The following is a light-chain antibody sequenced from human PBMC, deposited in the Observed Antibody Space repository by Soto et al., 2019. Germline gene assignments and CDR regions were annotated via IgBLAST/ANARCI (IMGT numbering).Light chain of an antibody. CDR3: SSYTTSNTRQIV. CDR2: DVT. J-gene: IGLJ1*01. V-gene: IGLV2-14*03. Sequence: QSALTQPASVSGSPGQSITISCTGTSSDVVGYNYVSWYQHHPGKAPKLIIYDVTNRPSGVSNPFSGSKSGNTASLTISGLQPEYEADYYCSSYTTSNTRQIVFGTGTKVTVL. CDR1: SSDVVGYNY.